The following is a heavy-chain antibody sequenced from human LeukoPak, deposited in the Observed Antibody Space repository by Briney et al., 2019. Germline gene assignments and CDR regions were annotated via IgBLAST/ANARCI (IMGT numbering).Heavy chain of an antibody. V-gene: IGHV3-74*01. CDR1: GFTFSTSW. J-gene: IGHJ4*02. D-gene: IGHD1-26*01. CDR2: INSDGSIT. Sequence: GGSLRLSCAASGFTFSTSWMHWVRQAPGKGLVWVSRINSDGSITSYADSVQGRLTISRDNAKNTLYLQMNSLRAEDTAVYYCARGVGGATLFDSWGQGALVTVSS. CDR3: ARGVGGATLFDS.